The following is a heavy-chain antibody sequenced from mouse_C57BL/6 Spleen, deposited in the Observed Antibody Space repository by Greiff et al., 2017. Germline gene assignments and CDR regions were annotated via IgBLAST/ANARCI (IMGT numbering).Heavy chain of an antibody. Sequence: VQLQQSGPGLVQPSQSLSIPCTVSGFSLTSYGVHWVRQSPGKGLEWLGVIWRGGSTDYNAAFMSRLSITKDNSKSQVFFKMNSLQADDTAIYYCAKKPDDGYYPYAMDYWGQGTSVTVSS. CDR1: GFSLTSYG. CDR2: IWRGGST. J-gene: IGHJ4*01. D-gene: IGHD2-3*01. CDR3: AKKPDDGYYPYAMDY. V-gene: IGHV2-5*01.